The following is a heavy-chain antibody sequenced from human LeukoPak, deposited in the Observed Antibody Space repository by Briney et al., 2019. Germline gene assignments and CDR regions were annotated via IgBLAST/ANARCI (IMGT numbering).Heavy chain of an antibody. CDR2: IYPGDSDT. Sequence: GESLKISCKGSGYSFTSYWIGWVRQMPGKGLEWMGIIYPGDSDTRYSPSFQGQVTISADKSISTAYPQWSSLKASDTAMYYCARLTNILTGSYYFDYWGQGTLVTVSS. CDR3: ARLTNILTGSYYFDY. J-gene: IGHJ4*02. V-gene: IGHV5-51*01. D-gene: IGHD3-9*01. CDR1: GYSFTSYW.